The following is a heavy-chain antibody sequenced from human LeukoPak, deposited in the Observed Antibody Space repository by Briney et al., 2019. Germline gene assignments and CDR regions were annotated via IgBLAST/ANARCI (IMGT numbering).Heavy chain of an antibody. CDR2: NSSSSSYT. CDR3: ARDPYGGNFDY. V-gene: IGHV3-11*05. CDR1: GFTFSDYY. J-gene: IGHJ4*02. D-gene: IGHD4-23*01. Sequence: PGGTLRLSCAASGFTFSDYYMSWIRQAPGKGLEWVSYNSSSSSYTHYADSVKGQFTNSRDNAKNSLYLQMNSLRAEDTAVYYCARDPYGGNFDYWGQGTLVTISS.